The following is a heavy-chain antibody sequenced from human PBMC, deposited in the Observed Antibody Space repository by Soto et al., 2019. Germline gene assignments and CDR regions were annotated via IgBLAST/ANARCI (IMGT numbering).Heavy chain of an antibody. CDR1: GFSLRTSGVG. J-gene: IGHJ4*02. CDR2: IYWDDDK. Sequence: SGPTLVNPTQTLTLTCTFSGFSLRTSGVGVGWIRQPPGKALEWLALIYWDDDKRYSPSLKSRLTITKDTSKNQVVLTMTNMDPVDTATYYCAHRRSAGYSGYDFFDYWGQGTLVTVSS. CDR3: AHRRSAGYSGYDFFDY. V-gene: IGHV2-5*02. D-gene: IGHD5-12*01.